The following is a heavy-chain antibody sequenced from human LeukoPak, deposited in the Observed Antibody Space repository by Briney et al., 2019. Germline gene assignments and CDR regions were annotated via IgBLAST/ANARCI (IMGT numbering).Heavy chain of an antibody. J-gene: IGHJ4*02. CDR3: ASVEMATIGDDY. D-gene: IGHD5-24*01. CDR1: GFTFSSYW. V-gene: IGHV3-74*01. Sequence: SGGSLRLSCAASGFTFSSYWMHWVRQAPGKGLVWVSRINSDGSSTSYADSVKGRFTISRDNAKNTLYLQMNSLRAEDTAVYYCASVEMATIGDDYWGQGTLVTVSS. CDR2: INSDGSST.